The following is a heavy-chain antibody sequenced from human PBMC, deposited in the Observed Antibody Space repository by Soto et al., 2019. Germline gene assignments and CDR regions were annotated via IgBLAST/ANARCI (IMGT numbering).Heavy chain of an antibody. CDR2: ISGSGGST. Sequence: EVQLLESGGGLVQPGGSLRLSCAASGFTFSSYAMSWVRQAPGKGLEWVSAISGSGGSTYYADSVKGRFTISRDNSKNTLYLQMNRLRAEDTAVYYCAKWGGRYCSGGSCYSGVDYWGQGTLVTVSS. V-gene: IGHV3-23*01. CDR1: GFTFSSYA. J-gene: IGHJ4*02. CDR3: AKWGGRYCSGGSCYSGVDY. D-gene: IGHD2-15*01.